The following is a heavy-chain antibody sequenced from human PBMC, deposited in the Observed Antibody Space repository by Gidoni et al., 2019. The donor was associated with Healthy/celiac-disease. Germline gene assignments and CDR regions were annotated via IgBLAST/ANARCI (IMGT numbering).Heavy chain of an antibody. J-gene: IGHJ6*04. D-gene: IGHD3-3*01. V-gene: IGHV1-69*01. CDR1: GGTFSSYA. CDR3: ARVSGIFGVVAEDSYYGMDV. CDR2: IIPIFGTE. Sequence: QVQLVQSGAEVKKPGSSVKVSCKASGGTFSSYAISWVRQAPGQGLEWMGGIIPIFGTENNAQKFQGRVTITADESTSTAYMELRSLRSEDTAVYYCARVSGIFGVVAEDSYYGMDVWGKGTTVTVSS.